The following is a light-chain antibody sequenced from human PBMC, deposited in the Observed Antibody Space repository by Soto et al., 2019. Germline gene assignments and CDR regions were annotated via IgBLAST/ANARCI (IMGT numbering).Light chain of an antibody. Sequence: DIQMTQSPSSLSASVGDRVTITCRASQTISTYLNWYQQKPGKAPRLLIYDASSLLSGVPSRFSRSGSGTDFTLTIDSLQPEDSSTYYCQPSDSTPHTLGQGTKVDTK. J-gene: IGKJ2*01. CDR1: QTISTY. CDR2: DAS. V-gene: IGKV1-39*01. CDR3: QPSDSTPHT.